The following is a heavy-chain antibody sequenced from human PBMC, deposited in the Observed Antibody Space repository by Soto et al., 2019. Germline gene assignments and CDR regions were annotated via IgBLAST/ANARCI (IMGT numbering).Heavy chain of an antibody. V-gene: IGHV2-70*11. D-gene: IGHD1-1*01. J-gene: IGHJ5*02. CDR2: IDWDDDK. Sequence: SGPTLVNPTETLTLTCTFSGFSLNTGGMCVSWIRQPPGKALEWLARIDWDDDKHYSTSLRTRLSISKDTSKNQVVLRMTDMDPEDTATYYCVRTENWNRHDTWFEPWGQGTLVTVSS. CDR3: VRTENWNRHDTWFEP. CDR1: GFSLNTGGMC.